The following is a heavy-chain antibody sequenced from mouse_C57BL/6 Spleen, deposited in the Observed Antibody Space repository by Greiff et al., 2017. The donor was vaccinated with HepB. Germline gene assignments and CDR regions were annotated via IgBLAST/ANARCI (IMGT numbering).Heavy chain of an antibody. D-gene: IGHD3-1*01. CDR2: IDPSDSYT. CDR3: ARNGLGGTDWYFDV. J-gene: IGHJ1*03. V-gene: IGHV1-69*01. Sequence: QVQLQQPGAELVMPGASVKLSCKASGYTFTSYWMHWVKQRPGQGLEWIGEIDPSDSYTNYNQKFKGKSTLTVDKSSSPAYMQLSSLTSEDSAVYYCARNGLGGTDWYFDVWGTGTTVTVSS. CDR1: GYTFTSYW.